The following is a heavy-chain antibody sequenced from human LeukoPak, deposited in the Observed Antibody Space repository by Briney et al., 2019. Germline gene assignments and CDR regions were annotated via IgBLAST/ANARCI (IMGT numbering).Heavy chain of an antibody. D-gene: IGHD1-14*01. J-gene: IGHJ3*02. Sequence: PSETLSLTCTVAGGSISSDDYYWSWIRQHPGKGLEWIGYIYHSGKPYYNPSLKSRIIMSIDTSENKFSLKLCSVTAAVTAMDYCARVTLTSGAAIDIWGQGTVVTVSS. CDR2: IYHSGKP. CDR1: GGSISSDDYY. CDR3: ARVTLTSGAAIDI. V-gene: IGHV4-31*03.